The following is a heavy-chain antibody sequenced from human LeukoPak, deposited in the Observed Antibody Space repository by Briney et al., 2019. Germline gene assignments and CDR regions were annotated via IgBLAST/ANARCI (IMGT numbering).Heavy chain of an antibody. D-gene: IGHD2-2*01. CDR2: IIPIFGTA. CDR3: ARDCSSTSCYARSRVTTPPWWFDP. CDR1: GGTFSSYA. Sequence: SVKVSCKASGGTFSSYAISWVRQAPGQGLEWMGGIIPIFGTANYARKFQGRVTITADKSTSTAYMELSSLRSEDTAVYYCARDCSSTSCYARSRVTTPPWWFDPWGQGTLVTVSS. V-gene: IGHV1-69*06. J-gene: IGHJ5*02.